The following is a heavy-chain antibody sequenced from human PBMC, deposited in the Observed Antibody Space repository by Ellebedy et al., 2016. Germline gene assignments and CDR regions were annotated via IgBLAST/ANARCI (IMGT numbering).Heavy chain of an antibody. CDR1: GGSISSYY. V-gene: IGHV4-59*01. D-gene: IGHD3-10*01. CDR3: AREGGGFGELLLDY. CDR2: IYYSGST. J-gene: IGHJ4*02. Sequence: SETLSLTCTVSGGSISSYYWSWIRQPPGKGLEWIGNIYYSGSTNYNSSLKSRVTISVDTAKNHFSLKLSSVTAADTAVYYCAREGGGFGELLLDYWGQGTLVTVSS.